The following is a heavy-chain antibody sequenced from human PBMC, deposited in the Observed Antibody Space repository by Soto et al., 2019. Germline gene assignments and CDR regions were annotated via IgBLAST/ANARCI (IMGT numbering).Heavy chain of an antibody. CDR3: ARDRPYPRYCISTSCYRLGDMVRGLGPLDV. CDR1: GGTFSSYA. J-gene: IGHJ6*02. Sequence: QVQLVQSGAEVKKPGSSVKVSCKASGGTFSSYAISWVRQAPGQGLEWMGGIIPIFGTANYAQKFQGRVTMTEDESTSAAYMALSSRRSENTAVYYCARDRPYPRYCISTSCYRLGDMVRGLGPLDVWGQGTTVTVSS. CDR2: IIPIFGTA. V-gene: IGHV1-69*12. D-gene: IGHD2-2*01.